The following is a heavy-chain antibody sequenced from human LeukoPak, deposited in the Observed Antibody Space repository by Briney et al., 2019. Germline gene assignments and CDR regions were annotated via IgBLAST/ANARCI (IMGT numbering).Heavy chain of an antibody. D-gene: IGHD2-2*01. CDR1: GGTFSSYA. V-gene: IGHV1-69*04. CDR2: IIPILGIA. J-gene: IGHJ6*03. Sequence: GSSVKVSCKASGGTFSSYAISWVRQAPGQGLEWMGRIIPILGIANYAQKFQGRVTITADKSTSTAYMELSSLRAEDTAVYYCAKNPDIVVVPVHMDVWGKGTTVTVSS. CDR3: AKNPDIVVVPVHMDV.